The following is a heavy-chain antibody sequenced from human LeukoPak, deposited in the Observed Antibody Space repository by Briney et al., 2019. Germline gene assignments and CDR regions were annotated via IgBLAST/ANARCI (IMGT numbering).Heavy chain of an antibody. CDR2: ISSAGTT. J-gene: IGHJ4*02. CDR1: GFTVGTNS. D-gene: IGHD6-13*01. V-gene: IGHV3-66*01. CDR3: ARDLEAANTYYFDY. Sequence: PGGSLRLSCAASGFTVGTNSMSRVRQAPGKGLEWVSIISSAGTTYYADSVKSRFTISRDNSKNTVYLQVNSLRDEDTAVYYCARDLEAANTYYFDYWGQGTMVTVSS.